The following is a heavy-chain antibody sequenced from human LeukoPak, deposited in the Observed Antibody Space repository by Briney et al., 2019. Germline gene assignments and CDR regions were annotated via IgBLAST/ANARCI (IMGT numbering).Heavy chain of an antibody. CDR2: ISPGDSDT. J-gene: IGHJ4*02. Sequence: GESLKISCKGSGYIFTTYWIGWVRQMPGKGLEWRGIISPGDSDTRYSPSFQGLVTISADKSISTAYLQWSSLKASDTAMYYCARSDYETSGYYSHWGQGTLVTVSS. D-gene: IGHD3-22*01. CDR1: GYIFTTYW. V-gene: IGHV5-51*01. CDR3: ARSDYETSGYYSH.